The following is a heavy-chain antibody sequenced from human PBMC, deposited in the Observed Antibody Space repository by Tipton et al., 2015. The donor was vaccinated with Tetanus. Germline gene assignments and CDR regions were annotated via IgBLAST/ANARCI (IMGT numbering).Heavy chain of an antibody. Sequence: TLSLTCTVSGGSISSYYWSWIRQPPGKGLEWIGESNHSGSTNYSPSLKSRVTISVDTSKNLFSLKLSSVTAADTAVYYCARGRRIQLWNDAFDIWGQGTMVTVS. CDR1: GGSISSYY. CDR3: ARGRRIQLWNDAFDI. V-gene: IGHV4-34*01. D-gene: IGHD5-18*01. J-gene: IGHJ3*02. CDR2: SNHSGST.